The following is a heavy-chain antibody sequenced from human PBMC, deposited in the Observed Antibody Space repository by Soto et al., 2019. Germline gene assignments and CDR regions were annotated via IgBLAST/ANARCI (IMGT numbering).Heavy chain of an antibody. D-gene: IGHD6-13*01. V-gene: IGHV3-74*01. CDR3: AKGPPPPYSSTWYYFDS. J-gene: IGHJ4*02. Sequence: PGGSLRLSCAASGFIFSSYWMHWVRQAPGKGLVWVSRINNDGSDTTYADSVKGRFTVSRDNTRNTLYLEMDSLRAEDTAVYYCAKGPPPPYSSTWYYFDSWGQGILVTVSS. CDR1: GFIFSSYW. CDR2: INNDGSDT.